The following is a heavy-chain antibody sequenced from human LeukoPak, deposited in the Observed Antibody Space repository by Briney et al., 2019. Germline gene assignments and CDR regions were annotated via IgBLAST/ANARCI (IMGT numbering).Heavy chain of an antibody. CDR2: ISSSSSYI. Sequence: SGGSLRLSCAASGFTFSSYSMNWVRQAPGKGLEWVSSISSSSSYIYYADSVKGRFTISRDNAKNSLYLQMNSLRAEDTAVYYCARRGYYGSGSYSPIDYWGQGTLVTVSS. J-gene: IGHJ4*02. CDR1: GFTFSSYS. D-gene: IGHD3-10*01. CDR3: ARRGYYGSGSYSPIDY. V-gene: IGHV3-21*01.